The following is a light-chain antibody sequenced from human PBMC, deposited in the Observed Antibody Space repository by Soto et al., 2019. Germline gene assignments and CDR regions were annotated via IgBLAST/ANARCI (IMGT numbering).Light chain of an antibody. J-gene: IGKJ1*01. Sequence: PVERATLSCRASQSVRSSYFAWYQQKPGQAPRLLIFGASTRAPGIPARFSGSGSGTDFTLTISSLEPEDFAVYYCQQRSNWPWTFGQGTKVDIK. CDR3: QQRSNWPWT. CDR2: GAS. V-gene: IGKV3D-20*02. CDR1: QSVRSSY.